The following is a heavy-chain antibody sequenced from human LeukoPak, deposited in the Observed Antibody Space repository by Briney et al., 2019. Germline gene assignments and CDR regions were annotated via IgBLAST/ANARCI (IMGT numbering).Heavy chain of an antibody. V-gene: IGHV4-39*01. CDR2: IYYSGST. CDR3: ARQLKLQRYYDSSGYWDAFDI. Sequence: PSETLSLTCAVSGGSISSNSYYWGWIRQPPGKGLEWIGSIYYSGSTYYNPSLKSRVTISVDTSKNQFSLKLSSVTAADTAVYYCARQLKLQRYYDSSGYWDAFDIWGQGTMVTVSS. D-gene: IGHD3-22*01. J-gene: IGHJ3*02. CDR1: GGSISSNSYY.